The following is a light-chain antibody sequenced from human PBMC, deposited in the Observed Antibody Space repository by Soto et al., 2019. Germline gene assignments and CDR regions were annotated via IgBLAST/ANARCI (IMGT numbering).Light chain of an antibody. Sequence: SPATVSVSPWENATLSCRASQNIYYNVAWYQQRPGQAPRLLIHDASHRAAGIPARFSGSGFGTDFTLTISSRGPEDAEVYYCQQRSNLPPITFGQGTRLEI. CDR3: QQRSNLPPIT. V-gene: IGKV3-11*01. CDR2: DAS. J-gene: IGKJ5*01. CDR1: QNIYYN.